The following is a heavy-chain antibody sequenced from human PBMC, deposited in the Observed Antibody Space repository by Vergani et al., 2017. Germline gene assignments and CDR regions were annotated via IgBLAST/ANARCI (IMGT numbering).Heavy chain of an antibody. CDR2: IVVGSGNT. J-gene: IGHJ5*02. V-gene: IGHV1-58*02. Sequence: QMQLVQSGPEVKKPGTSVKVSCKASGFTFTSSAMQWVRQARGQRLEWIGWIVVGSGNTNYAQKFQERVTITRDMSTSTAYMELSSLRSEDTAVYYCAAAGAEPIFGVVIPTGWFDPWGQGTLVTVSS. CDR3: AAAGAEPIFGVVIPTGWFDP. D-gene: IGHD3-3*01. CDR1: GFTFTSSA.